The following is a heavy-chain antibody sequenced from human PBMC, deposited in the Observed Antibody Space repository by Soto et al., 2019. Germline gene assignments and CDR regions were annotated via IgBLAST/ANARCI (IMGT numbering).Heavy chain of an antibody. CDR3: ATSNWNLFDY. CDR2: IWNDSSNK. J-gene: IGHJ4*02. CDR1: GFSFSSYG. D-gene: IGHD1-20*01. Sequence: ESGGGVVQPGGSLRLSCAASGFSFSSYGMHWVRQAPGKGLEWVAVIWNDSSNKLYPDSVRGRFTISRDNSKSTLFLQMNSLRAEDTAVYYCATSNWNLFDYWGQGALVTVSS. V-gene: IGHV3-33*03.